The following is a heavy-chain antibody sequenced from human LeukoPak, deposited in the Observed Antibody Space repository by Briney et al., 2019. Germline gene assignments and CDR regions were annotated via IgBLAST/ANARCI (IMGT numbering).Heavy chain of an antibody. D-gene: IGHD3-10*01. J-gene: IGHJ4*02. V-gene: IGHV3-9*01. CDR3: AKGGRIWFEAPSDH. CDR1: GFTFDDYS. Sequence: PGGSLRLSCAASGFTFDDYSMPWVRQPPGRGLEWVSGISWNSGTIGYADSVKGRFTISRDNAKNSLYLKMNSLRAEDTALYYCAKGGRIWFEAPSDHWGQGTPVTVSS. CDR2: ISWNSGTI.